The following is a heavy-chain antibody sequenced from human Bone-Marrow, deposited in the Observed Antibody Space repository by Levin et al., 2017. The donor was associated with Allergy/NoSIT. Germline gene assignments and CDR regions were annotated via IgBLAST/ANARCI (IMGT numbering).Heavy chain of an antibody. CDR3: VKDRARAYGDNDFFYGMDV. V-gene: IGHV3-64D*06. CDR2: IRSKGDST. D-gene: IGHD3-3*01. J-gene: IGHJ6*02. Sequence: GESLKISCSASGFPFSSNVMYWVRQAPGKGLQNVAAIRSKGDSTYYADSVKGRFTISRDNSKNTLFLQMSSLRVDDTAVYYCVKDRARAYGDNDFFYGMDVWGQGTPVTVSS. CDR1: GFPFSSNV.